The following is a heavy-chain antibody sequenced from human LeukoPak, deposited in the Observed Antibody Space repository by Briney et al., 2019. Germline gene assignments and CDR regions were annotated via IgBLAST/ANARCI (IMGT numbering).Heavy chain of an antibody. CDR2: ISWNSGSI. CDR1: GITFDDYA. Sequence: GGSLRLSCAASGITFDDYAMHWVRQAPGKGLEWVSGISWNSGSIGYADSVKGRFTISRDNAKNSLYLQMNSLRAEDTALYCCAKDFGSVWYYFDYWGQGTLVTVSS. CDR3: AKDFGSVWYYFDY. V-gene: IGHV3-9*01. D-gene: IGHD6-19*01. J-gene: IGHJ4*02.